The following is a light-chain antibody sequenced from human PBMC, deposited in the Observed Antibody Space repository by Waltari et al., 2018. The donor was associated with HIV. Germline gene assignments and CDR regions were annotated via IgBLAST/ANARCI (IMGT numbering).Light chain of an antibody. V-gene: IGLV1-51*01. J-gene: IGLJ7*02. Sequence: SVFTPTPAVSGSPGPRVTLYCPASSSLLGNNYFPWYQQLPGTAPKPLIYDNNKRPSGIPDRFSGSKSGTSATLGITGLQTGDEADYYCGTWDSSLSAAVFGGGTQLTAL. CDR2: DNN. CDR3: GTWDSSLSAAV. CDR1: SSLLGNNY.